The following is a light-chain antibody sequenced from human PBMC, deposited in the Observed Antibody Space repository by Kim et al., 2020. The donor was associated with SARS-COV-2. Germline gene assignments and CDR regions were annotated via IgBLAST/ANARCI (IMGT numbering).Light chain of an antibody. CDR1: QTVLYNSNNKNY. J-gene: IGKJ2*03. V-gene: IGKV4-1*01. Sequence: DIVMTQSPDSLAVSLGERATLNCKSSQTVLYNSNNKNYLAWYQQKPGQAPKLLIYWASIRESGVSDRFSGSGSETDFTLTISSLQAEDGAVYYCQQYYRTPPSFGQGTKLAIK. CDR2: WAS. CDR3: QQYYRTPPS.